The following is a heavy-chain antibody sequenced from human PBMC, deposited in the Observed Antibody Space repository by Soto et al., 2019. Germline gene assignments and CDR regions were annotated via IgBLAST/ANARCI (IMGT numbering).Heavy chain of an antibody. CDR1: GFIFSSYW. CDR3: ARDPDIV. V-gene: IGHV3-7*04. J-gene: IGHJ4*02. CDR2: IKEDGSEK. Sequence: EVQLVESGGGLVQPGGSLRLSCAASGFIFSSYWMTWVRQAPGKGLEWVANIKEDGSEKHYVDSVKGRFTISRDNAKNSLYLQMNSLGDEDTGVYYWARDPDIVWGQGTLVTVSS. D-gene: IGHD2-15*01.